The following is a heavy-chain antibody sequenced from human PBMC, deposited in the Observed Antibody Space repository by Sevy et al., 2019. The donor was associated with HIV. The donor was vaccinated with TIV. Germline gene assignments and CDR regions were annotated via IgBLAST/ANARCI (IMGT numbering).Heavy chain of an antibody. CDR3: VREGVGGYSYGFDY. CDR2: INSDGSST. CDR1: GFSFSIYW. V-gene: IGHV3-74*03. D-gene: IGHD5-18*01. Sequence: GGSLRLSCAASGFSFSIYWMHWVRQVPGKGLVWVSRINSDGSSTTYADSVKGRFTFSRDNAKNTLFLQMNSLGVEDNAVYYCVREGVGGYSYGFDYWGQGTLVTVSS. J-gene: IGHJ4*02.